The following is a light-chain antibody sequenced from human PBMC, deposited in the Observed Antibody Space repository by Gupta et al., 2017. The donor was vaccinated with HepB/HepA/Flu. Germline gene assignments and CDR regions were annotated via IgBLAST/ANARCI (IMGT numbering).Light chain of an antibody. V-gene: IGKV2-30*02. CDR1: ESLVHRDGNTY. Sequence: DVVMPHSLVSVPVSRGQTASISCRSSESLVHRDGNTYLNWFQQRPGQAPRRLIYRVSSRDSGVPARFSGSGSGTEFTLRISRVDPEDVGVYYCMQYIRWPFTFGQGTKVEI. J-gene: IGKJ1*01. CDR2: RVS. CDR3: MQYIRWPFT.